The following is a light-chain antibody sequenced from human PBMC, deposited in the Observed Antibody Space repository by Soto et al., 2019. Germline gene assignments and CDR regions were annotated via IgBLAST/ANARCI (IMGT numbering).Light chain of an antibody. CDR2: GNN. Sequence: QSALTQPPSVSGAPGQRVTISCTGSSSNLGAGSDVHWYQQLPGTAPKLLIYGNNNRPSGIPDRFSGSKSGTSASLAITGLQAEDEADYYCQSYDSSLSAYVFGPGTKVTVL. CDR3: QSYDSSLSAYV. J-gene: IGLJ1*01. V-gene: IGLV1-40*01. CDR1: SSNLGAGSD.